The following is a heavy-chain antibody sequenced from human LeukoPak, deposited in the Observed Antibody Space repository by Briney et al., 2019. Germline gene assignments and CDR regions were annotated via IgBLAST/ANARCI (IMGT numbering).Heavy chain of an antibody. CDR3: AKLYDSSGFDY. D-gene: IGHD3-22*01. J-gene: IGHJ4*02. CDR1: GFTFSSYG. Sequence: GSLRLSCAASGFTFSSYGMHWGRQAPGKGLEWVAGIWYDGSNKYYADSVKGRFTISRDNSKNTLYLQMNSLRAEDTAVYYCAKLYDSSGFDYWGQGTLVTVSS. V-gene: IGHV3-33*06. CDR2: IWYDGSNK.